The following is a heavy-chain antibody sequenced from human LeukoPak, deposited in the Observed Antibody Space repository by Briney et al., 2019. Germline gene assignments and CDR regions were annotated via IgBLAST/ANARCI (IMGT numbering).Heavy chain of an antibody. CDR2: IYHSGST. V-gene: IGHV4-59*13. CDR3: ARDPTY. Sequence: SETLSLTCTVSGVSITTYYWSWIRQPPGKGLEWIGYIYHSGSTNYSPSLKSRVSISIDPSKNQFSLKLTSVTAADTAVYYCARDPTYWGQGILVTVSS. J-gene: IGHJ4*02. CDR1: GVSITTYY.